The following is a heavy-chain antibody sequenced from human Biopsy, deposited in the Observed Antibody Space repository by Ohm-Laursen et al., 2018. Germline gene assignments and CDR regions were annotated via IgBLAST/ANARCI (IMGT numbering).Heavy chain of an antibody. J-gene: IGHJ5*02. V-gene: IGHV4-39*01. Sequence: SETLSLTCTVSGGSISSSTTYYWAWLRQPPGKGLEWIGSIYNTETTFYNPSLKSRVTISVDTSTNQISLKVSSVTAADTALYFCARHPTGSWFDPWGQGTLVTVSS. CDR2: IYNTETT. CDR3: ARHPTGSWFDP. CDR1: GGSISSSTTYY.